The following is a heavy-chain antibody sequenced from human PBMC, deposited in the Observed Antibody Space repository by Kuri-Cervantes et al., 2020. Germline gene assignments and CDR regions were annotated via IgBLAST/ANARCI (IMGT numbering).Heavy chain of an antibody. D-gene: IGHD3-3*01. CDR1: GGSISPYY. V-gene: IGHV4-59*01. J-gene: IGHJ4*02. Sequence: SETLSLTCTVSGGSISPYYWSWIRQPPGKGLEWIGSIFYSGNTNYNPSLKSRVTISLDTSKNQFSLKMSSVTAADTAVYYCARAVRFWDFDSWGQGTLVTVSS. CDR3: ARAVRFWDFDS. CDR2: IFYSGNT.